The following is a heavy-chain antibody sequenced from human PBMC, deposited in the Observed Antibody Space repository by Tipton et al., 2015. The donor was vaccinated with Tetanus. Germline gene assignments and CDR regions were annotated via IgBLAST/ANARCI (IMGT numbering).Heavy chain of an antibody. J-gene: IGHJ4*02. CDR3: AREETYCGGDCYSFWVY. Sequence: QSGPEVKKPGASVKVSCKASGYTFTSYGISWVRQAPGQGLEWMGWISAYNGNTNYAQKLQGRVTMTTDTSTSTAYMELRSLRSDDTAVYYCAREETYCGGDCYSFWVYWGQGTLVTVSS. CDR2: ISAYNGNT. D-gene: IGHD2-21*02. CDR1: GYTFTSYG. V-gene: IGHV1-18*01.